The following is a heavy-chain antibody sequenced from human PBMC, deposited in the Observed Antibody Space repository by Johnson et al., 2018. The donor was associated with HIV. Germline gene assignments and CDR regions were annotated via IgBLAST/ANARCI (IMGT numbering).Heavy chain of an antibody. J-gene: IGHJ3*02. CDR1: GFTFSSYA. D-gene: IGHD6-6*01. V-gene: IGHV3-30*04. CDR2: ISYDGTNE. Sequence: QVQLVESGGGVVQPGRSLRLSCAASGFTFSSYAMHWVRQAPGKGLEWVAVISYDGTNEFYADSVKGRFTVSRDSSKNTLFLQMNSLRDEDTAVYFCAKVHIAARWSDAFDIWCQGTMVTVSS. CDR3: AKVHIAARWSDAFDI.